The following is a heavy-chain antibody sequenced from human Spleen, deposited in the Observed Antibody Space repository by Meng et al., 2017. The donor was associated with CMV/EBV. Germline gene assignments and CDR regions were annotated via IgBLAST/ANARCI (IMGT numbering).Heavy chain of an antibody. CDR3: GKRFASLSGVEY. J-gene: IGHJ4*02. V-gene: IGHV1-8*03. CDR1: GYTFTSYD. Sequence: ASVKVSCKASGYTFTSYDINWVRQATGQGLEWMGWMNPNSGNTGYAQKFQGRVTITRNTSISTAYMELSSLRSEDTAVYYCGKRFASLSGVEYWGQGTLVTVSS. CDR2: MNPNSGNT. D-gene: IGHD1-26*01.